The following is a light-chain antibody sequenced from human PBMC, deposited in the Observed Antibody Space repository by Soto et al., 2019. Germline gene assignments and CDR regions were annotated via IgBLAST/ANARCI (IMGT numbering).Light chain of an antibody. V-gene: IGKV3-20*01. Sequence: EIVLTQSPGTLSLSPGERATLSCRASQSVSSSYLAWYQQKPGQAPRLLIFGTSNRAPGTSDRFSGSGSGTDFTLTISRLEPEDFAVYYCQQYDKWPRTFGQGTKVDI. CDR2: GTS. CDR3: QQYDKWPRT. CDR1: QSVSSSY. J-gene: IGKJ1*01.